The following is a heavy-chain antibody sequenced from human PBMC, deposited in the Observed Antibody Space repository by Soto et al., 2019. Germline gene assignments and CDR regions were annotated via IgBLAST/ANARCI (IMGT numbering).Heavy chain of an antibody. CDR1: GGTFSSYA. CDR3: ARDQDAYSYGYF. Sequence: ASVKISCKASGGTFSSYAISWGRQAPGQGLEWMGGIIPIFGTANYAQKFQGRVTITADESTSTAYMELSSLRSEDTAVYYCARDQDAYSYGYFWGQGTLVTVSS. J-gene: IGHJ4*02. CDR2: IIPIFGTA. D-gene: IGHD5-18*01. V-gene: IGHV1-69*13.